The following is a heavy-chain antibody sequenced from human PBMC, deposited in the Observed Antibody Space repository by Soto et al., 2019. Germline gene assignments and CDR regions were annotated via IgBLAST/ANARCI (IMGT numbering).Heavy chain of an antibody. J-gene: IGHJ3*02. CDR2: ISSSSSYT. D-gene: IGHD1-26*01. Sequence: QVQLVESGGGLVKPGGSLRLSCAASGFTFSDYYMSWIRQAPGKGLEWVSYISSSSSYTNYADSVKGRFTISRDNAKNSLYLQMNSLRAEDTAVYYCARRGEWELFHRDAFDIWGQGTMVTVSS. V-gene: IGHV3-11*06. CDR1: GFTFSDYY. CDR3: ARRGEWELFHRDAFDI.